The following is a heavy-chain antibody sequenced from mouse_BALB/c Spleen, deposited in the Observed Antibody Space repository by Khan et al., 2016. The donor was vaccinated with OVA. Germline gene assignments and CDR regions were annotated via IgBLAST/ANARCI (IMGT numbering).Heavy chain of an antibody. CDR1: GYTFTNYW. D-gene: IGHD2-3*01. V-gene: IGHV1-69*02. Sequence: QVQLQQSGTELVRPGASVKLSCKASGYTFTNYWINWVKQRPGQGLEWIGNIYPSDSYPNYHQKFKAKATLTVDKSSSKAYMQLSSPTSEDSSVYYCTREGVDGSSFAYCGHGTLVTVSA. J-gene: IGHJ3*01. CDR3: TREGVDGSSFAY. CDR2: IYPSDSYP.